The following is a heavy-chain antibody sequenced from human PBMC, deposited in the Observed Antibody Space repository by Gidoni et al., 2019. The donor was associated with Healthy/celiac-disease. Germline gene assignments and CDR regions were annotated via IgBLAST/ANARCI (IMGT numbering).Heavy chain of an antibody. CDR1: GYTFTSYG. Sequence: QVQLVQSGAEVKKPGASVKVSCKASGYTFTSYGISWVRQAPGQGLEWMGWISAYNGNTNYAQKLQGRVTMTTDTSTSTAYMELRSLRSDDTAVYYCARDQDIVVVVAATSWFDPWGQGTLVTVSS. CDR3: ARDQDIVVVVAATSWFDP. CDR2: ISAYNGNT. V-gene: IGHV1-18*01. J-gene: IGHJ5*02. D-gene: IGHD2-15*01.